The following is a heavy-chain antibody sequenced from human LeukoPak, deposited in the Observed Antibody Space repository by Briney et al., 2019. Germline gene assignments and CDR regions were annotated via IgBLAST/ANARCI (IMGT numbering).Heavy chain of an antibody. J-gene: IGHJ5*02. V-gene: IGHV2-5*02. D-gene: IGHD1-26*01. CDR3: AYEMYSESYSP. CDR2: IDWDDTK. CDR1: GFSLSTSGVD. Sequence: EAGHTLVRPTQTLTLTCTCSGFSLSTSGVDVVWIRQPPGKALEWRALIDWDDTKRYSPSLKSRLTITKDNSKNQVVLTMNNMDSFFFFKQKTAYEMYSESYSPWGQGTLVTVSS.